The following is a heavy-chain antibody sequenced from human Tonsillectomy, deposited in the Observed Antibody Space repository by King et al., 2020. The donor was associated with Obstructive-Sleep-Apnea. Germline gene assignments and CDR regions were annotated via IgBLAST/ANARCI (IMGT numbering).Heavy chain of an antibody. CDR1: GGSISSYY. CDR3: ARDNYYDTTGELDY. D-gene: IGHD3-22*01. V-gene: IGHV4-59*01. J-gene: IGHJ4*02. Sequence: VQLQESGPGLVKPSETLSLACTVSGGSISSYYWSWIRQPPGKGLEWIGYISYSGSTNYNPSLMSRVTISIHTSKNQFSPKLSSVTAADTAVYYCARDNYYDTTGELDYWGQGTLVTVSS. CDR2: ISYSGST.